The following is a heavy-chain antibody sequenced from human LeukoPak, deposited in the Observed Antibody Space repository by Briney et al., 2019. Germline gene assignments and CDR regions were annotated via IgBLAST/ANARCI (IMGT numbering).Heavy chain of an antibody. CDR2: INPNSGGT. CDR1: GYTFIAYY. D-gene: IGHD3-22*01. V-gene: IGHV1-2*02. Sequence: ASVKVSCKSSGYTFIAYYMHWVRQAPGQGLEWMGWINPNSGGTNYAQKFQGRVTMTRDTSISTAYMELSRLRSDDTAVYYCARVSRYYYDSSGYFDYWGQGTLVTVSS. CDR3: ARVSRYYYDSSGYFDY. J-gene: IGHJ4*02.